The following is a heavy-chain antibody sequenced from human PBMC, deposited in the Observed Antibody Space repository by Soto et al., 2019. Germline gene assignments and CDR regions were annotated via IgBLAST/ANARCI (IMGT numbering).Heavy chain of an antibody. CDR1: GYTFTSYY. CDR3: ARDRHVLRFLEWSKGAHYYYCMDV. J-gene: IGHJ6*02. Sequence: GASVKVSCKASGYTFTSYYMHWVRQAPGQGLEWMGIINPSGGSTSYAQKFHGRVTMTRDTSTSTVYMELSSLRSEDTAVYYCARDRHVLRFLEWSKGAHYYYCMDVWGQGTTVTVSS. V-gene: IGHV1-46*01. CDR2: INPSGGST. D-gene: IGHD3-3*01.